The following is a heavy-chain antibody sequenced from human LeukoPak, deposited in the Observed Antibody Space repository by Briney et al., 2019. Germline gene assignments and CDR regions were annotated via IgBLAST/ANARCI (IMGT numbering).Heavy chain of an antibody. D-gene: IGHD1-26*01. CDR2: IHYSGST. J-gene: IGHJ4*02. CDR3: ARGRWELPF. V-gene: IGHV4-59*01. CDR1: GGSISNYY. Sequence: SETLSLTCTDSGGSISNYYWTWIRQSPGKGLEWIGYIHYSGSTNYNPSLKSRVTISVDTSKNQFSLKMSSVTAADTAVYYCARGRWELPFWGQGILVTVSS.